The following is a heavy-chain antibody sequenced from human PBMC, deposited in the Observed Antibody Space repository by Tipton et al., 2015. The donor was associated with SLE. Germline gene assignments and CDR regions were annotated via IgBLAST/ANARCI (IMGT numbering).Heavy chain of an antibody. V-gene: IGHV4-34*01. J-gene: IGHJ4*02. D-gene: IGHD3-16*01. Sequence: TLSLTCTVYGGSLSGYWWSWIRQSPGKGLEWIGESYPTGRTDYNPSLMSRVTISIDTSKSHFSLKLTSVTAADTAVYYCARMEGMITYGGIAGLWGQGTVVTVSS. CDR3: ARMEGMITYGGIAGL. CDR2: SYPTGRT. CDR1: GGSLSGYW.